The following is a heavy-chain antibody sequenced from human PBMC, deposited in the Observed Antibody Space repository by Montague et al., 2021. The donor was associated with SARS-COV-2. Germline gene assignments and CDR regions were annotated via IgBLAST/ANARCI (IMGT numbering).Heavy chain of an antibody. V-gene: IGHV3-23*01. J-gene: IGHJ4*02. CDR1: GFPFSKFG. CDR2: IDPAGGAT. D-gene: IGHD6-6*01. CDR3: ASSNFFAY. Sequence: YLSLSFSASGFPFSKFGMNWVRQAPGKGLEWVSTIDPAGGATYYADSVRGRFAISRDNSKNILSLQMDSLTADDTAVYYCASSNFFAYWGQGTLITVSS.